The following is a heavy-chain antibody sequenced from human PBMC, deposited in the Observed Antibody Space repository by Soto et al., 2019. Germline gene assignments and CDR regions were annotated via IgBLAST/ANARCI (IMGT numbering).Heavy chain of an antibody. CDR1: GFTFSSYA. CDR2: ISSRGGSV. CDR3: ARGSGDSYPGSRIFDL. Sequence: PGGSLRLSCSVSGFTFSSYAMGWVRQAPGKGLEWVSVISSRGGSVYYADSVKGRFTVSRDNSLNTLYLQMSSLRAEDSAVYYCARGSGDSYPGSRIFDLWGRGTRVTVSS. J-gene: IGHJ4*02. V-gene: IGHV3-23*01. D-gene: IGHD3-10*01.